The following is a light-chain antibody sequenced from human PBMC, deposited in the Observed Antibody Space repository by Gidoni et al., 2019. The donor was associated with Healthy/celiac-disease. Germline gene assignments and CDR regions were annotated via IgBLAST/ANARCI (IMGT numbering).Light chain of an antibody. CDR3: QQYGSSPPFT. V-gene: IGKV3-20*01. Sequence: IVSTQSPGTLSLSPGERATLSCRASQSVSSSYLAWYQQKPGQAPRLLIYGASSRATGIPDRFSGSGSGTDFTLTISRLEPEDFAVYYCQQYGSSPPFTFGPGTKVDIK. CDR1: QSVSSSY. J-gene: IGKJ3*01. CDR2: GAS.